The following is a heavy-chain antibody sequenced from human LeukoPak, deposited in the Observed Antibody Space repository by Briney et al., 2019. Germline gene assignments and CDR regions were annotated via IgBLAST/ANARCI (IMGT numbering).Heavy chain of an antibody. D-gene: IGHD4-23*01. V-gene: IGHV3-30*03. CDR1: GFTFSTYG. CDR3: TRGSRDYGGEGYFYFGMDV. J-gene: IGHJ6*02. Sequence: GWSLRLSCAASGFTFSTYGMHWVRQAPGKGLEWVAVMSFDGYNEYYRDSVEGRFTLSRDNSKNTLYLQMDSLKIEDTAVYYCTRGSRDYGGEGYFYFGMDVWGQGTTVTVSS. CDR2: MSFDGYNE.